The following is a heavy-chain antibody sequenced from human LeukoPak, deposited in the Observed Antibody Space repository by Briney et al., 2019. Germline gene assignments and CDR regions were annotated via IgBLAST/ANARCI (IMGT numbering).Heavy chain of an antibody. J-gene: IGHJ4*02. CDR3: ARTDYYDSSALDY. Sequence: PGGSLRLSCAASGFTFSSHWMHWVRQAPGKGLVWVSRINSDGSSTSYADSVKGRFTISRDNAKNTLYLQMNSLRAEDTAVYYCARTDYYDSSALDYWGQGTLVTVSS. CDR2: INSDGSST. CDR1: GFTFSSHW. V-gene: IGHV3-74*01. D-gene: IGHD3-22*01.